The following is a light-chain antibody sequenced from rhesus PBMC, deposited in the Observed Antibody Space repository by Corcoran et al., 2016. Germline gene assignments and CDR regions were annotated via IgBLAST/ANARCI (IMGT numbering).Light chain of an antibody. J-gene: IGKJ1*01. CDR2: KAS. CDR1: QSTGSW. V-gene: IGKV1-22*01. Sequence: DIQMTQSPSSLSASGGDTVTITCRASQSTGSWLAWYQQKPGNAPKVLIYKASSLQSGGPSRFSGSGSGTDFTLTINSRQSGDFATYYCQQYGNRPPTFGQGTKVEFQ. CDR3: QQYGNRPPT.